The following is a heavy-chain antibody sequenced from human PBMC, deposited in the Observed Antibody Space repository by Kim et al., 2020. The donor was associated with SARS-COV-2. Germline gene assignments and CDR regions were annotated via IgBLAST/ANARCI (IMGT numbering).Heavy chain of an antibody. CDR2: ISYSGST. Sequence: SETLSLTCTVSGGSISSSSYYWGWIRQPPGKGLEWIGSISYSGSTYNNPSLKSRVSISVDTSKNQFSLKLNSVTAADTAVYYCAVYAPPSGWSRSFHIWGQGTMVTVSS. J-gene: IGHJ3*02. D-gene: IGHD6-19*01. CDR1: GGSISSSSYY. V-gene: IGHV4-39*01. CDR3: AVYAPPSGWSRSFHI.